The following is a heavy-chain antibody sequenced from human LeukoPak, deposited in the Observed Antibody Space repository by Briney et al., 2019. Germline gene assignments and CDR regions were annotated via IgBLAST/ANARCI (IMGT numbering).Heavy chain of an antibody. CDR3: ARESSYDTTNCLAPTDWFDP. Sequence: ASVKVSCKASGYTFTGYYIHWVRQAPGQGLEWMGWISPNSGGTNYAQKFQGRVTMTRDTSITTAYMELSRLRSDDTAVYYCARESSYDTTNCLAPTDWFDPWGQGTLVTVSS. D-gene: IGHD3-10*01. V-gene: IGHV1-2*02. CDR2: ISPNSGGT. CDR1: GYTFTGYY. J-gene: IGHJ5*02.